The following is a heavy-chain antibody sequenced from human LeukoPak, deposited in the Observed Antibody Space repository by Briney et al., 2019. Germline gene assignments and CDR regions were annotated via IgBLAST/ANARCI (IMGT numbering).Heavy chain of an antibody. Sequence: GGSLRLSCAASGFTFSSYSMNWVRQAPGKGLGWVSSISSSSSYIYYADSVKGRFTISRDNAKNSLYLQMNSLRAEDTAVYYCARDPLNSGWYEKYFQHWGQGTLVTVSS. CDR2: ISSSSSYI. V-gene: IGHV3-21*01. D-gene: IGHD6-19*01. CDR1: GFTFSSYS. J-gene: IGHJ1*01. CDR3: ARDPLNSGWYEKYFQH.